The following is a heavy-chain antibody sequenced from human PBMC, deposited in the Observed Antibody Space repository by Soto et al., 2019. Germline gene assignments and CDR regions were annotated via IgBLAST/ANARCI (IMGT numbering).Heavy chain of an antibody. J-gene: IGHJ6*02. CDR2: TFCRSKFYY. CDR1: GDSVSRNKAA. V-gene: IGHV6-1*01. CDR3: ARQESKDGYHGMDV. Sequence: PSQTLSLTCAISGDSVSRNKAACNWIRQSPSRGLEWLGRTFCRSKFYYEYAVSVKSRMTINPDISKNHFTLQLNSVTPDDTAVYYCARQESKDGYHGMDVWGQGTTVTVSS.